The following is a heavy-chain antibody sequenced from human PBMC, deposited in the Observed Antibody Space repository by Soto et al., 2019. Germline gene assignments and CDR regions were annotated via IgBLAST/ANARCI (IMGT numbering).Heavy chain of an antibody. J-gene: IGHJ4*02. D-gene: IGHD6-13*01. CDR2: ISAYNGNT. CDR1: GYTFTSYG. V-gene: IGHV1-18*01. Sequence: ASVKVSCKASGYTFTSYGISWVRQAPGKGLEWMGWISAYNGNTNYAQKLQGRVTMTTDTSTSTAYMELRSLRSDDTAVYYCARVEGIAAPPAFDYWGQGTLVTVSS. CDR3: ARVEGIAAPPAFDY.